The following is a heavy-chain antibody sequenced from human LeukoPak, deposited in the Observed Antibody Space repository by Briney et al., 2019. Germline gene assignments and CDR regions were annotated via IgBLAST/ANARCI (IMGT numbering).Heavy chain of an antibody. D-gene: IGHD3-3*01. CDR2: IYYSGST. V-gene: IGHV4-39*01. J-gene: IGHJ6*02. Sequence: SETLSLTCTVSGGSISSSSYYWGWIRQPPGKGLEWIGSIYYSGSTYYSPSLKSRVTISVDTSKNQLSLKLSSVTAADTAVYYCARQLNDFWSGYLYYYYYGMDVWGQGTTVTVSS. CDR1: GGSISSSSYY. CDR3: ARQLNDFWSGYLYYYYYGMDV.